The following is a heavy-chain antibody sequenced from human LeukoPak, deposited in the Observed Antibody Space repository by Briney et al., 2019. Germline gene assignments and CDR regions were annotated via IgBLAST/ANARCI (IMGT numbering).Heavy chain of an antibody. CDR3: ARQDTNGWYPEF. CDR2: IHPGDSDT. V-gene: IGHV5-51*01. Sequence: GESLKISRKGSGYSFTSYWIAWVRQMPGERLQWMGVIHPGDSDTRYSPSFQGQVTISVDKSITTAYLQWSSLKASDTAVYYCARQDTNGWYPEFWGQGTLVTVSS. J-gene: IGHJ4*02. CDR1: GYSFTSYW. D-gene: IGHD6-19*01.